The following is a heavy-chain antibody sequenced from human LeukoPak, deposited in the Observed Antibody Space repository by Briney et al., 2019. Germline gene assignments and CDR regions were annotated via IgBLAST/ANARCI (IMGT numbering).Heavy chain of an antibody. CDR2: IYYSGST. CDR1: GGSISSGGYY. J-gene: IGHJ6*02. V-gene: IGHV4-31*03. D-gene: IGHD4-17*01. CDR3: ASSRLRRDYYYGMDV. Sequence: SHTLSLTCTVSGGSISSGGYYWSWIRQHPGKGLEWIGYIYYSGSTYYNPSLKSRVTISVDTSKNQFSLKLSSVTAADTAVYYCASSRLRRDYYYGMDVWGQGTTVTVSS.